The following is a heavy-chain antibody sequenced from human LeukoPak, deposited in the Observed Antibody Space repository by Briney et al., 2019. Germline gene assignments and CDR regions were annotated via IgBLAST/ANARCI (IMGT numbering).Heavy chain of an antibody. Sequence: SETLSLTCTVPGGSINNYYWSWIRQPPGKGLEWIGYLYYSGITNYNPSLKSRVIISLDTSNNQFSLKLSSVTAADTAVYYCARQRGDCSSTSCYVDYWGQGTLVTVSS. CDR3: ARQRGDCSSTSCYVDY. CDR2: LYYSGIT. D-gene: IGHD2-2*01. CDR1: GGSINNYY. V-gene: IGHV4-59*08. J-gene: IGHJ4*02.